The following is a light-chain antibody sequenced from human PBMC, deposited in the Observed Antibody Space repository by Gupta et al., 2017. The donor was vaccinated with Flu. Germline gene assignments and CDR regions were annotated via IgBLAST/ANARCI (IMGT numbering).Light chain of an antibody. J-gene: IGLJ1*01. CDR1: SSNIEKNP. V-gene: IGLV1-44*01. CDR3: AAWDDGLTGQCV. Sequence: SLLTQPPSASGTPWERVTISCSGSSSNIEKNPVTWYRQLPGTAPILLIYKTNQRPSGVPDRFSGSKSGTSASLASSDLQPEDEADYYCAAWDDGLTGQCVFGHGTKITVL. CDR2: KTN.